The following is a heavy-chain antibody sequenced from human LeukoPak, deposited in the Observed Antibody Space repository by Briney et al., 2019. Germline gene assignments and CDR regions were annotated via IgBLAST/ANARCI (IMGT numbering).Heavy chain of an antibody. V-gene: IGHV4-31*03. CDR2: IYVSGSI. CDR3: ARDKGGAGSAGRYFDY. CDR1: GASTSSGGYS. D-gene: IGHD3-10*01. Sequence: SETLSLTCTVSGASTSSGGYSWSWLRQHPGKGLEWIGYIYVSGSIYYNPSLRSRATMSLDTSDNQFYLTLTSVTAADTAVYYCARDKGGAGSAGRYFDYWGQGTLVSVAS. J-gene: IGHJ4*02.